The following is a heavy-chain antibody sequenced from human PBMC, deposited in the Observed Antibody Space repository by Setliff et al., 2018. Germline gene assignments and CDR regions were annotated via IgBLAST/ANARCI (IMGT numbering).Heavy chain of an antibody. Sequence: SETLSLTCIVSGESIDSVATGNHYWNWIRQPPGKGLEWIGFISYSGITTYNVSLKSRLTISLDTSKNQFSLDLSSVTAADTAVYYCARGYCSGGRCYGTAWAYWGPGTLVTVSS. CDR3: ARGYCSGGRCYGTAWAY. J-gene: IGHJ4*02. D-gene: IGHD2-15*01. V-gene: IGHV4-61*01. CDR1: GESIDSVATGNHY. CDR2: ISYSGIT.